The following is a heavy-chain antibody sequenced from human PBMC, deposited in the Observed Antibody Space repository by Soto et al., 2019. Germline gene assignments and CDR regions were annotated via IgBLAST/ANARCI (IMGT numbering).Heavy chain of an antibody. CDR3: GRGEDMD. D-gene: IGHD2-15*01. CDR2: ISYDGSNK. J-gene: IGHJ4*02. Sequence: QVQLVESGGGVVQPGRSLRLSCAASGFTFSSYAMHWVRQAPGKGLEWVAVISYDGSNKYYADSVKGRFTISRDNSKNTLYLQMNSLRAEDTAVYYCGRGEDMDWGQGTLVTVSS. CDR1: GFTFSSYA. V-gene: IGHV3-30-3*01.